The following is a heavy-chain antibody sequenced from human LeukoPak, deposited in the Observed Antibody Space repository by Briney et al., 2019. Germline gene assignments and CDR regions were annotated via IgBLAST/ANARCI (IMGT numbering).Heavy chain of an antibody. CDR1: GGTFSSYA. D-gene: IGHD3-22*01. J-gene: IGHJ3*02. Sequence: SVKVSCKASGGTFSSYAISWVRQAPGQGVEGMGRIIPTFGTANYAQKLQGRVTTTTDESTSPAYMELSSLRSEDTAVYYCARDFTMIDGQAFDIWGQGTMVTVSS. CDR3: ARDFTMIDGQAFDI. CDR2: IIPTFGTA. V-gene: IGHV1-69*05.